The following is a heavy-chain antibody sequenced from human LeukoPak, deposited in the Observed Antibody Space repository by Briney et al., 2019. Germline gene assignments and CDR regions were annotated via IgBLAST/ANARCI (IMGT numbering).Heavy chain of an antibody. CDR2: INPSGGST. CDR1: GYTFTSYY. V-gene: IGHV1-46*01. Sequence: ASVKVSCKASGYTFTSYYMHWVRQAPGQGLEWMGIINPSGGSTSYAQKFQGRVTMTRDTSTSTVYMELSSLRSEDTAVYYCARDRAVTTSYYYYGMDVWGQGATVTVSS. CDR3: ARDRAVTTSYYYYGMDV. D-gene: IGHD4-17*01. J-gene: IGHJ6*02.